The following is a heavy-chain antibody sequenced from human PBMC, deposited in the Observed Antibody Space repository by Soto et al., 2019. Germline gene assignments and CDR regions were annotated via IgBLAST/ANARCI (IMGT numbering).Heavy chain of an antibody. D-gene: IGHD1-1*01. V-gene: IGHV3-48*01. CDR2: ISSSSSTI. CDR1: GFTFSSYS. Sequence: EVQLVESGGGLVQPGGSLRLSCAASGFTFSSYSMNWVRQAPGKGLEWVSYISSSSSTIYYADSVKGRFTISRDNANNALYLQMNRLRAAHTAVYYWARAALSSWNDVSWFDPWGQGTLVTVSS. J-gene: IGHJ5*02. CDR3: ARAALSSWNDVSWFDP.